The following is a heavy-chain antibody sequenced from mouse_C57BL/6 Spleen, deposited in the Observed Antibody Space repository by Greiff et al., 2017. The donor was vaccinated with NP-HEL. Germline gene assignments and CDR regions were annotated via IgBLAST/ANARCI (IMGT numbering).Heavy chain of an antibody. Sequence: VQLQQSGAELVRPGSSVKMSCKTSGYTFTSYGINWVKQRPGQGLEWIGYIYIGNGYTEYNEKLKGKATLTSDTSSSTAYMQLSSLTSEDSAIEFWASAYVSSYEWYFDVWGTGTTVTVSS. D-gene: IGHD1-1*01. J-gene: IGHJ1*03. V-gene: IGHV1-58*01. CDR1: GYTFTSYG. CDR2: IYIGNGYT. CDR3: ASAYVSSYEWYFDV.